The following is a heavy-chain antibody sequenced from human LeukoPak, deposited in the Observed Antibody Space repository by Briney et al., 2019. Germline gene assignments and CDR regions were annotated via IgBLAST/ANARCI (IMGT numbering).Heavy chain of an antibody. Sequence: SETLSLTCTVSGVSISDSYWTWIRQPPGTGLEWIGYISYSGSTNYNPSLKSRVTISVDAPKNQFSLKLSSVTAADTAVYYCAKNEGRYDGVGRYITTADYWGQGTLVTVSS. CDR2: ISYSGST. J-gene: IGHJ4*02. CDR3: AKNEGRYDGVGRYITTADY. V-gene: IGHV4-59*01. CDR1: GVSISDSY. D-gene: IGHD2-8*01.